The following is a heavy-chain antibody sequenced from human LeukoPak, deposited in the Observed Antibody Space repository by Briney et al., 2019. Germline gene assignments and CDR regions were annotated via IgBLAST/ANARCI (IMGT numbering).Heavy chain of an antibody. CDR3: ARARNLEYYMDV. Sequence: SVKVSCKASGYTFTGYYMHWVRQAPGQGLEWMGRIIPIFGTANYAQKFQGRVTITTDESTSTAYMELRSLRSEDTAVYYCARARNLEYYMDVWGKGTTVTVSS. CDR1: GYTFTGYY. J-gene: IGHJ6*03. CDR2: IIPIFGTA. V-gene: IGHV1-69*05.